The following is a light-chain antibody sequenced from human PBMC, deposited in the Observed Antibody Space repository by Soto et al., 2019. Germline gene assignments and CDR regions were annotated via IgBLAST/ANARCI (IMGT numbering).Light chain of an antibody. CDR3: QQYYNFPSLT. CDR2: WAT. V-gene: IGKV4-1*01. J-gene: IGKJ4*01. CDR1: QSVLSTPSNKNY. Sequence: IVTTQSPDSLAVSLGERATINCKTSQSVLSTPSNKNYIAWYQQKPRQPPKLLIYWATTRESGVPDRFRGSGSETDFTLTITSLQAEDVAVYYCQQYYNFPSLTIGGGTRVEIK.